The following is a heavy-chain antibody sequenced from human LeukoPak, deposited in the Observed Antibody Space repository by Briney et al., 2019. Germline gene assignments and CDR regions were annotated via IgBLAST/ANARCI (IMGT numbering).Heavy chain of an antibody. J-gene: IGHJ4*02. D-gene: IGHD2-15*01. CDR3: ARDFLDCSGGSCYVFSGPVDY. CDR2: IKQDGSEK. CDR1: GFTFSSYW. Sequence: GGSLRLSCAASGFTFSSYWMSWVRQAPGKGLEWVANIKQDGSEKYYVDSVKGRFTISRDNAKNSLYLQMNSLRAEDTAVYYCARDFLDCSGGSCYVFSGPVDYWGQGTLVTVSS. V-gene: IGHV3-7*01.